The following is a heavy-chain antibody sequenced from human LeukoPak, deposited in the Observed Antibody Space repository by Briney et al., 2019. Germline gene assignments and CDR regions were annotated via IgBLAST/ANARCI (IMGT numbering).Heavy chain of an antibody. CDR3: ARAASTSAVDY. Sequence: GGPLRLSCAASRFTFGIYWMSWVRQAPGKALEWVANINPDGGETYYVESVEGRFTISRDNTTNTLYMQISSLRAQDTRLYYCARAASTSAVDYWGERTLVTLSS. CDR1: RFTFGIYW. CDR2: INPDGGET. D-gene: IGHD1-1*01. V-gene: IGHV3-7*01. J-gene: IGHJ4*02.